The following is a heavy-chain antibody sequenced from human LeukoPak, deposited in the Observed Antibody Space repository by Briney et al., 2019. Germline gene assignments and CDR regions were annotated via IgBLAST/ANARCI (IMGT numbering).Heavy chain of an antibody. CDR3: ARVSRDYYDSSGYSYYFDY. Sequence: PSETLSLTCTVSGGSISSGSYCWSWIRKPAGKGLEWIGHMHTSGSTNYNPSLKSRVTMSVDTSKNQFSLKLSSVTAADTAVYYCARVSRDYYDSSGYSYYFDYWGQGTLVTVSS. D-gene: IGHD3-22*01. CDR1: GGSISSGSYC. V-gene: IGHV4-61*09. J-gene: IGHJ4*02. CDR2: MHTSGST.